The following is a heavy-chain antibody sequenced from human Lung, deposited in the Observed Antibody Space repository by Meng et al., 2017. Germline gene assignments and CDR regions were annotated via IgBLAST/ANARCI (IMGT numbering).Heavy chain of an antibody. CDR2: LIPVLNKA. CDR3: ARGRGNQPLFDF. V-gene: IGHV1-69*10. J-gene: IGHJ4*02. D-gene: IGHD2/OR15-2a*01. Sequence: QVQLVQSGAEVKKPGSSVKVACETSGGSFSTYTFSWVRQAPGQGLEWMGGLIPVLNKAKSAPRFQDRVTFTADETTTTAYMELSSLTFEDTAVYFCARGRGNQPLFDFWGQGTLVTVSS. CDR1: GGSFSTYT.